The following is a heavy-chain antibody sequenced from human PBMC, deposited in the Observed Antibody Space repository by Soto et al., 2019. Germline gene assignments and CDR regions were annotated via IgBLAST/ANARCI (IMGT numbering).Heavy chain of an antibody. V-gene: IGHV3-21*04. CDR1: GFTFSSYS. D-gene: IGHD3-10*01. CDR2: ISSSSSYI. J-gene: IGHJ4*02. Sequence: GSLRLSCAASGFTFSSYSMNWVRQAPGKGLEWVSSISSSSSYIYYADSVKGRFTISRDNAKNSLYLQMNSLRAEDTAVYYCARVRKGRGVIPQLDCWGQGTLVTVSS. CDR3: ARVRKGRGVIPQLDC.